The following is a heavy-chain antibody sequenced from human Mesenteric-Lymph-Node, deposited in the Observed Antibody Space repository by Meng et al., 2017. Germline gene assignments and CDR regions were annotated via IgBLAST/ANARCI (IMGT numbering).Heavy chain of an antibody. Sequence: GGSLRLSCAASGFTFSSYAMNWVRQAPGKGLEWVSAISGSGGTIYYADSVKGRFTISRDNSKTAVYLQMSSLRVEDTAIYYCAKARLRFQNGMDVWGQGTTVTVSS. CDR1: GFTFSSYA. D-gene: IGHD4-17*01. V-gene: IGHV3-23*01. CDR2: ISGSGGTI. J-gene: IGHJ6*02. CDR3: AKARLRFQNGMDV.